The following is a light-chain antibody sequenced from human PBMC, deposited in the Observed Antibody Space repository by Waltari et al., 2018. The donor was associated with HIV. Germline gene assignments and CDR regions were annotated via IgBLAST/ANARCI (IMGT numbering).Light chain of an antibody. V-gene: IGLV1-44*01. J-gene: IGLJ3*02. Sequence: QSVLTQPPSASGTPGQRVTISCSGGSSTIGSNIVNWYHQLPGTAPKLLFYSDNQRPSGVPDRCSASKSGTSASLAISGLQSEDEADYYCAAWDDSLNGWVFGGGTKLTVL. CDR2: SDN. CDR3: AAWDDSLNGWV. CDR1: SSTIGSNI.